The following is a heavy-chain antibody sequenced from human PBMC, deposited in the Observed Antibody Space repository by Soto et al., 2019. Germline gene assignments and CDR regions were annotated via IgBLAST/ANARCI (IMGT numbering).Heavy chain of an antibody. D-gene: IGHD2-21*02. CDR2: INHSGSA. Sequence: PSETLSLTCAVSGGSFTGYIWSWIRQSPGKWLQWIGQINHSGSANYNPSLKSRVTISLHTSNSQFSLDLSCVTAADTAVYYCARGLMTVSLYAGGSYYFYSWCQETLVTVSS. J-gene: IGHJ4*02. V-gene: IGHV4-34*01. CDR1: GGSFTGYI. CDR3: ARGLMTVSLYAGGSYYFYS.